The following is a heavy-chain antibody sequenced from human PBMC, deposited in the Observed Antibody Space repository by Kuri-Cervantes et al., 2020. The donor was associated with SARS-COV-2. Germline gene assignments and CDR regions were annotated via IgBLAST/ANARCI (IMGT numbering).Heavy chain of an antibody. D-gene: IGHD4-23*01. CDR2: INPSGGST. Sequence: ASVKVSCKASGYTFTSYYMHWVRQAPGQGLEWMGIINPSGGSTSYAQRFQGRVTITADEPTRTVYMEMSSLTLEDTAVYFCARDVGYGGSSELDITYFDFWGQGTLVTVSS. J-gene: IGHJ4*02. CDR3: ARDVGYGGSSELDITYFDF. V-gene: IGHV1-46*01. CDR1: GYTFTSYY.